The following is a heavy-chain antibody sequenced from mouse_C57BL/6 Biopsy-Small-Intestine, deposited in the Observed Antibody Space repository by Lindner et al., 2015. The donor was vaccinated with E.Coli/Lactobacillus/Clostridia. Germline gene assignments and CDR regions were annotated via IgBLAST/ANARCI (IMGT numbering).Heavy chain of an antibody. CDR3: ARKLGYVMDY. V-gene: IGHV1-34*01. J-gene: IGHJ4*01. D-gene: IGHD3-3*01. CDR1: GYTFTDYY. CDR2: IYPNNGGN. Sequence: VQLQESGPELVKPGASVKIPCKASGYTFTDYYIHWVKQSHGKSLEWIGYIYPNNGGNGYNQKFKGKATLTVDKSSNTVYMELRSLTSEDSAIYYCARKLGYVMDYWGQGTSVTVSS.